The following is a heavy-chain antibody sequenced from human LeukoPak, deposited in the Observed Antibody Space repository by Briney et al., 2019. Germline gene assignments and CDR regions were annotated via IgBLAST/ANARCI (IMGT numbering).Heavy chain of an antibody. V-gene: IGHV1-2*02. D-gene: IGHD3-3*01. CDR1: GYTFTGYY. CDR2: INPNSGGT. Sequence: GAAVKVSCKASGYTFTGYYMHWVRQAPVQGLEWMGWINPNSGGTNYAQKFQGRVTMTRDTSISTAYMELSRLRSDDTAVYYCARDSGAGLRFLEWYMDVWGKGTTVTVSS. CDR3: ARDSGAGLRFLEWYMDV. J-gene: IGHJ6*04.